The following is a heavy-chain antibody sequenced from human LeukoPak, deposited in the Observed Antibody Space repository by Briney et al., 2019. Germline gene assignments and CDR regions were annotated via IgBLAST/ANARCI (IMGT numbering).Heavy chain of an antibody. CDR3: ARNFRAAGVYYFDY. J-gene: IGHJ4*02. Sequence: GASVKVSCKASGYTFTSYGISWVRQAPGQGLEWMGWISAYNGNTNYAQKLQGRVTMTTDTSTSTAYMELRSLRSDDTAVYYCARNFRAAGVYYFDYWGQGTLVTVSS. CDR1: GYTFTSYG. CDR2: ISAYNGNT. D-gene: IGHD6-19*01. V-gene: IGHV1-18*01.